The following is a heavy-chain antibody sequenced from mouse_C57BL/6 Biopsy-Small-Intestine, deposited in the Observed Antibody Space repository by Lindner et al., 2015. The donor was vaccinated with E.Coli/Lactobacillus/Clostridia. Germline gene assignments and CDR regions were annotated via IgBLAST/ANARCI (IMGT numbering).Heavy chain of an antibody. V-gene: IGHV14-2*01. D-gene: IGHD3-2*02. J-gene: IGHJ3*01. CDR3: ARRQLNWFDY. Sequence: VQLQESGAELVKPGASVRLSCTASGFNIKDYFMHWVKQRPEQDLEWIGRIDPEDGETKYAPKFQGKATIKTDTSSNTAYLQLSSLTFEDTAVYYCARRQLNWFDYWGQGTLVTVSA. CDR2: IDPEDGET. CDR1: GFNIKDYF.